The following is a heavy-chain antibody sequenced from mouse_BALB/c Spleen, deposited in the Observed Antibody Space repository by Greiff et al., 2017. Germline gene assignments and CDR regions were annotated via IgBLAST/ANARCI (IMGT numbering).Heavy chain of an antibody. Sequence: EVQLVGSGGGLVQPGGSRKLSCAASGFTFRSFGMHWVRQAPEKGLEWVAYISSGSSTIYYADTVKGRFTISRDNPKNTLFLQMTSLRSEDTAMYYCATGYYFDYWGQGTTLTVSS. D-gene: IGHD4-1*01. CDR3: ATGYYFDY. V-gene: IGHV5-17*02. J-gene: IGHJ2*01. CDR2: ISSGSSTI. CDR1: GFTFRSFG.